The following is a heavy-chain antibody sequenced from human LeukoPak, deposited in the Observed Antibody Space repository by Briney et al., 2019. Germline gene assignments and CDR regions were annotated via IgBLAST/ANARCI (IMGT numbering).Heavy chain of an antibody. CDR2: ISYDGSNK. Sequence: GRSLRLSCAASGFTFSSYGMHWVRQAPGKGLEWVAVISYDGSNKYYADSVKGRFTISRDNSKNTLYLQMNSLRAEDTAVYYCAKGGFWSGYYYFDYWGQGTLVTVSS. CDR1: GFTFSSYG. J-gene: IGHJ4*02. D-gene: IGHD3-3*01. CDR3: AKGGFWSGYYYFDY. V-gene: IGHV3-30*18.